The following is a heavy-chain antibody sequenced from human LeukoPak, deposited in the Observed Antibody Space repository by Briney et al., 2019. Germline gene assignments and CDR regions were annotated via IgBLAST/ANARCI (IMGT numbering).Heavy chain of an antibody. D-gene: IGHD4-17*01. J-gene: IGHJ6*02. CDR3: ARDYGEVFYYYGMDA. V-gene: IGHV4-4*07. CDR2: MYTSGST. CDR1: GGSIRSYY. Sequence: SETLSLTCTVSGGSIRSYYWSWIRQPAGKGLEWIGRMYTSGSTKYNPSLKSRVTMSVDTSKNQFSLKLSSVTAADTAVYYCARDYGEVFYYYGMDAWGQGTTVTVSS.